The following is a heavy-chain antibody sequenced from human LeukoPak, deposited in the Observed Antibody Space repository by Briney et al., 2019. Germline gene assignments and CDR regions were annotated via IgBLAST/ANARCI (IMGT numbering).Heavy chain of an antibody. D-gene: IGHD3-16*01. CDR2: ISSSSSYI. Sequence: GGSLRLSCAASGFTFSSYSMNWVRQAPGKGLEWVSSISSSSSYIYYADSVKGRFTISRDDAKNSLYLQMNSLRVEDTAVYYCARRSGGAFDIWGQGTMVTVSS. V-gene: IGHV3-21*01. CDR1: GFTFSSYS. CDR3: ARRSGGAFDI. J-gene: IGHJ3*02.